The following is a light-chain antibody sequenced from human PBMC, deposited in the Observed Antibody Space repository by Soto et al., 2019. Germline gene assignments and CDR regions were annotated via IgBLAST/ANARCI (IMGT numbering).Light chain of an antibody. CDR3: QQYSTYPSLT. J-gene: IGKJ4*01. CDR2: SAS. CDR1: QVITNF. V-gene: IGKV1-27*01. Sequence: DIQMTQSPSSLSASVGDRVTVTCRASQVITNFLAWYQQKPGKVPRLLIYSASTLQSGVPSRFSGSGSGTDFTLTISGLQPDDFATYFCQQYSTYPSLTFGQGTKVDIK.